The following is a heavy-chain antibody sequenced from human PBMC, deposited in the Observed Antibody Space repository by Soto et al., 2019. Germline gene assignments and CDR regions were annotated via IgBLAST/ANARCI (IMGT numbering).Heavy chain of an antibody. J-gene: IGHJ4*02. CDR3: ARGGRAYYDFWSGDFDY. CDR1: GYTFTSYA. Sequence: ASVKVSCKASGYTFTSYAMHWVRQAPGQRLEWMGWINAGNGNTKYSQKFQGRVTITRDTSASTAYMELSSLRSEDTAVYYCARGGRAYYDFWSGDFDYWGQGTLVTVPQ. CDR2: INAGNGNT. V-gene: IGHV1-3*01. D-gene: IGHD3-3*01.